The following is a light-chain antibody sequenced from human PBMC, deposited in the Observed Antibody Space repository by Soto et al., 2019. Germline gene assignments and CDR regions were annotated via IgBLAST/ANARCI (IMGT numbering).Light chain of an antibody. CDR2: TNN. V-gene: IGLV1-44*01. CDR1: SSNIGRNT. J-gene: IGLJ3*02. Sequence: QSVLTQPPSASGTPGQRVTISCSGSSSNIGRNTVNWYQQLPRTAPKLLIYTNNQRPSGVPDRFSGSKSGTSASLAISGLQSEDEADYYCATWDDSLNGWVFGGGTKVTVL. CDR3: ATWDDSLNGWV.